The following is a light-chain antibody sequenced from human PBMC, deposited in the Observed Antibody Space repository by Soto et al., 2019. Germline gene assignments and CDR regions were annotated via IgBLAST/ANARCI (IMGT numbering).Light chain of an antibody. J-gene: IGKJ4*01. Sequence: DIVMTQSPALLPVSLGERANIKCKSSQSVLFTSNNKDYLAWYQQQPGQPPKLIISWASTRESGVPDRFSGSGSGTDFTLTISSLQAEDVAVYYCQQYYATPLTFGGGTKVDIK. CDR1: QSVLFTSNNKDY. CDR3: QQYYATPLT. V-gene: IGKV4-1*01. CDR2: WAS.